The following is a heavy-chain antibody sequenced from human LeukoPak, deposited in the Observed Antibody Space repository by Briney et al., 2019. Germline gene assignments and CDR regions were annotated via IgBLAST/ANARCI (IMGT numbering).Heavy chain of an antibody. CDR1: GGTFSSYA. J-gene: IGHJ3*02. V-gene: IGHV1-69*04. D-gene: IGHD3-22*01. CDR3: ASPLGGYDSSGPDAFDI. Sequence: SVKVSCKASGGTFSSYAISWVRQAPGQGLEWMGRIIPILGIANYAQKFQGRVTITADKTTSTAYMELSSLRSEDTAVYYCASPLGGYDSSGPDAFDIWGQGTMVTVSS. CDR2: IIPILGIA.